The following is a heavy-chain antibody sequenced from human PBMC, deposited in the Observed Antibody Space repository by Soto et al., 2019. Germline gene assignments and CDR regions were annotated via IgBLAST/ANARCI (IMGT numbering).Heavy chain of an antibody. CDR3: AKTPPVGGVPAAIRDNWFDP. CDR2: ISGSGGST. J-gene: IGHJ5*02. Sequence: GGSLRLSCAASGFTFSSYAMSWVRQAPGKGLEWVSAISGSGGSTYYADSVKGRFTISRDNSKNTLYLQMNSLRAENTAVYYCAKTPPVGGVPAAIRDNWFDPWGQGTLVTVSS. CDR1: GFTFSSYA. V-gene: IGHV3-23*01. D-gene: IGHD2-2*01.